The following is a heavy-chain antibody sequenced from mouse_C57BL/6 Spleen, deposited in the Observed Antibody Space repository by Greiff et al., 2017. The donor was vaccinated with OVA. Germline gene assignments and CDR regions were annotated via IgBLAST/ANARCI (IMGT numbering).Heavy chain of an antibody. CDR3: ARYREYYAMDY. Sequence: EVQGVESGGGLVQPGGSLSLSCAASGFTFTDYYMSWVRQPPGKALEWLGFIRNKANGYTTEYSASVKGRFTISRDNSQSILYLQMNALRAEDSATYYCARYREYYAMDYWGQGTSVTVSS. CDR2: IRNKANGYTT. J-gene: IGHJ4*01. V-gene: IGHV7-3*01. CDR1: GFTFTDYY.